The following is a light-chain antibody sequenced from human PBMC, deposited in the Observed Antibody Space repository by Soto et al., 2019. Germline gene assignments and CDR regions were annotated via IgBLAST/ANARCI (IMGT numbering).Light chain of an antibody. CDR3: QQYDNWPQT. V-gene: IGKV3-15*01. CDR2: GAS. J-gene: IGKJ1*01. Sequence: ERVVTQSRATLSVSPGERATISCTASQSVSSNLAWYQQKPGQAPRLLIYGASTRAASIPGWFSGTGSGTDFTLTVSSLQAEDCAVYYCQQYDNWPQTFGQGTKVAIK. CDR1: QSVSSN.